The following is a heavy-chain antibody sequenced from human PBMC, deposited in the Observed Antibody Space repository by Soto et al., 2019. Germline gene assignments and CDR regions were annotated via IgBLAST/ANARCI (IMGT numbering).Heavy chain of an antibody. Sequence: QVQLQQWGAGLLKPSETLSLTCAVYGGSFSGYYWSWIRQPPGKGLEWIGEINHSGSTNYNPSLKERVNITRRHVQEPVPPELESVDAADTGGDLCAGRLGSPAHGSNLREWGPGTLVNVS. CDR2: INHSGST. D-gene: IGHD3-10*01. J-gene: IGHJ4*02. CDR3: AGRLGSPAHGSNLRE. CDR1: GGSFSGYY. V-gene: IGHV4-34*01.